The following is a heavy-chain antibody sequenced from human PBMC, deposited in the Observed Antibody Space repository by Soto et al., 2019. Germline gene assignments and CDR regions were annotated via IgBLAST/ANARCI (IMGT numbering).Heavy chain of an antibody. Sequence: PSETLSLTCTVSGGSISSSSYYWGWIRQSPGKGLEWIGSIDYSGNTYYSPSLKSRVAISVHTSKNQFSLMLRSVTAADTAVYYCARGSSWYGRNWGQGTLVTVSS. J-gene: IGHJ4*02. CDR3: ARGSSWYGRN. D-gene: IGHD6-13*01. CDR2: IDYSGNT. CDR1: GGSISSSSYY. V-gene: IGHV4-39*01.